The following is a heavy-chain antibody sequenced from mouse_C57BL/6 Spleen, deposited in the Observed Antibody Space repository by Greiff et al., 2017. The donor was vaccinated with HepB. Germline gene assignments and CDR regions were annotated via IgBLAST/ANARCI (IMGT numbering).Heavy chain of an antibody. Sequence: VQGVESGPELVKPGASVKISCKASGYAFSSSWMNWVKQRPGKGLEWIGRIYPGDGDTNYNGKFKGKATLTADKSSSTAYMQLSSLTSEDSAVYFCANYDGYYYFDYWGQGTTLTVSS. CDR3: ANYDGYYYFDY. V-gene: IGHV1-82*01. CDR2: IYPGDGDT. CDR1: GYAFSSSW. J-gene: IGHJ2*01. D-gene: IGHD2-3*01.